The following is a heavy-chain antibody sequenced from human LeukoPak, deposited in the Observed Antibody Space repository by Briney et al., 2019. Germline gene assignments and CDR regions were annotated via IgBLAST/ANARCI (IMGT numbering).Heavy chain of an antibody. V-gene: IGHV3-30*03. D-gene: IGHD3-3*01. J-gene: IGHJ6*02. CDR3: ARDPTIFGVVIILSSYGMDV. CDR1: GFTFSSYG. CDR2: ISYDGSNK. Sequence: GRSLRLSCAASGFTFSSYGMHWVRQAPGKGLEWVAVISYDGSNKYYADSVKGRFTISRDNSKNTLYLQMNSLRAEDTAVYYCARDPTIFGVVIILSSYGMDVWGQGTTVTVSS.